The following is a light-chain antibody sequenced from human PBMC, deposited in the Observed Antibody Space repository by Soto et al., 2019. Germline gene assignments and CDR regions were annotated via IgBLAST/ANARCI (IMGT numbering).Light chain of an antibody. CDR1: QTVSSNY. Sequence: EIVLTQSPSTLSLSPGERATLSCRASQTVSSNYLAWYQQRPGQAPRLLIYDASTRATGTPDRFSGSGSGTDFTLTISRLEPEDFAVYYCQQFGSSPRAFGQGTKV. CDR3: QQFGSSPRA. V-gene: IGKV3-20*01. J-gene: IGKJ1*01. CDR2: DAS.